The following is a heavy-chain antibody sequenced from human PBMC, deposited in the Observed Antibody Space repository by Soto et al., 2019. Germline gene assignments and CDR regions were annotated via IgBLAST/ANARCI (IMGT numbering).Heavy chain of an antibody. CDR1: GYTLTELS. CDR2: FDPEDGET. V-gene: IGHV1-24*01. CDR3: ATVSIAVALGGGPDWFDP. D-gene: IGHD6-19*01. J-gene: IGHJ5*02. Sequence: ASVKVSCKVSGYTLTELSMHWVRQAPGKGLEWMGGFDPEDGETIYAQKFQGRVTMTEDTSTDTAYMELSSLRSEDTAVYYCATVSIAVALGGGPDWFDPWGQGTLVTVSS.